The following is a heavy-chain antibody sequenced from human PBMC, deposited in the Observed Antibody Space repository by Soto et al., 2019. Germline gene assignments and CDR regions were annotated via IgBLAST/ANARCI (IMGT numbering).Heavy chain of an antibody. Sequence: SETLSLTCTVSGGSVSNSQYFWSWIRQPPGKGLEWIGYIYYSGSTNYNPSLKSRVTISVDTSKNQFSLKLSSVTAADTAVYYCASGRRSHFDYWGQGTLVTVSS. V-gene: IGHV4-61*01. D-gene: IGHD3-10*01. CDR1: GGSVSNSQYF. CDR2: IYYSGST. CDR3: ASGRRSHFDY. J-gene: IGHJ4*02.